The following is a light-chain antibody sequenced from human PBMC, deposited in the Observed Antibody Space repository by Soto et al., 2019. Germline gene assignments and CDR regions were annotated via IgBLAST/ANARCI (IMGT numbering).Light chain of an antibody. Sequence: QSALTQPASVSGSPGQSITMSCTGTSSDIGAYDYVSWYQQHPGEAPRLIIYEVSNRPSRVSSRFSDSKSGNTASLTISGLQAEDEADYYCSSYTSGSSYVFGTGTKVTV. CDR3: SSYTSGSSYV. J-gene: IGLJ1*01. CDR2: EVS. V-gene: IGLV2-14*01. CDR1: SSDIGAYDY.